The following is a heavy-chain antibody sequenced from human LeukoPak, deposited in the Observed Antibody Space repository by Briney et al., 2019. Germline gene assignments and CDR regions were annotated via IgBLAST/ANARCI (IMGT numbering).Heavy chain of an antibody. Sequence: PSETLSLTCTVSGGSISSSSYYWGWIRQPPGKGLEWTGSIYYSGSTYYNPSLKSRVTISVDTSKNQFSLKLSSVTAADTAVYYCAGGSYSESSAYSPYSWGQGTLITVPS. D-gene: IGHD3-22*01. CDR2: IYYSGST. J-gene: IGHJ4*02. CDR3: AGGSYSESSAYSPYS. V-gene: IGHV4-39*01. CDR1: GGSISSSSYY.